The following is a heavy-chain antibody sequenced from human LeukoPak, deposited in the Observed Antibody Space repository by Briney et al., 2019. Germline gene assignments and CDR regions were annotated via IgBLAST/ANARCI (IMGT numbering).Heavy chain of an antibody. Sequence: PSETLSLTCAVYSGSFSGYNWNWIRQPPGKGLDWIGFISNSGSTNYNPSLKSRVTISRDTSKNRFSLNLNSVTAADTAVYFCARSPSGYRFDYWGQGALVTVSS. CDR3: ARSPSGYRFDY. CDR1: SGSFSGYN. CDR2: ISNSGST. V-gene: IGHV4-34*11. J-gene: IGHJ4*02. D-gene: IGHD3-22*01.